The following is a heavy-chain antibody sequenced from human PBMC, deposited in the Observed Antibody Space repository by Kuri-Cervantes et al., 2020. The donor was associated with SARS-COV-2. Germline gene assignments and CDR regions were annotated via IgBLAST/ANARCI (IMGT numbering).Heavy chain of an antibody. CDR1: EFNFRYYG. J-gene: IGHJ6*02. CDR2: ISHDGRDT. CDR3: AKPGSLRGIIREDQYGLDV. D-gene: IGHD3-10*01. Sequence: GESLKISCVASEFNFRYYGMYWVRQAPGKGLEWLAVISHDGRDTYHGDSVKGRFTISRDNSKNTLYQQMNSLRPEDTAVYYCAKPGSLRGIIREDQYGLDVWGQGTTVTVSS. V-gene: IGHV3-30*18.